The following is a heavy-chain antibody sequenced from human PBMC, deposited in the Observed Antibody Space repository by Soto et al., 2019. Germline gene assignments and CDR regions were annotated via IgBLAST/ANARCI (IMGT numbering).Heavy chain of an antibody. CDR2: IYYSGST. V-gene: IGHV4-31*03. J-gene: IGHJ4*02. CDR3: IGGSSGYQSFDY. Sequence: SETLSLTCTVSGGSISRGGYYWSWIRQHPGKGLEWIGYIYYSGSTYYNPSLKSRVTISVDTSKNQFSLKLSSVTAADTAVYYCIGGSSGYQSFDYWGQGTLVTVSS. D-gene: IGHD3-22*01. CDR1: GGSISRGGYY.